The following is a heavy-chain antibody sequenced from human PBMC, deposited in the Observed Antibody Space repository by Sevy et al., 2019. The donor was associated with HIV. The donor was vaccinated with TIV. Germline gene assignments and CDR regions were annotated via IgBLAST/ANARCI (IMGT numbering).Heavy chain of an antibody. CDR3: ARVGIAAPGDYYYYMDV. CDR2: INSGGSYT. J-gene: IGHJ6*03. Sequence: GGSLRLSCAASGFTFSSYWMHWVRQAPGKGLVWVSRINSGGSYTTYADSVKGRFTISRDNAKNTLYRQMNSLRAEDTAVYYCARVGIAAPGDYYYYMDVWGKGTTVTVSS. V-gene: IGHV3-74*01. D-gene: IGHD6-13*01. CDR1: GFTFSSYW.